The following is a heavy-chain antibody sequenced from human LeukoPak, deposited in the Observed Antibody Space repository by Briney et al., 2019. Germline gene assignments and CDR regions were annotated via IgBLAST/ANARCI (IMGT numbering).Heavy chain of an antibody. Sequence: PGGSLRLSCAASGFTVSTNYMSWVRQTPGKGLEWVSVIYSGGSTYYADSVKGRFTISRDNSKNTLYLQMNSLRAEDTAVYYCARDYYDSSGYYYCIFDYWGQGTLVTVSS. J-gene: IGHJ4*02. CDR3: ARDYYDSSGYYYCIFDY. V-gene: IGHV3-53*01. CDR1: GFTVSTNY. D-gene: IGHD3-22*01. CDR2: IYSGGST.